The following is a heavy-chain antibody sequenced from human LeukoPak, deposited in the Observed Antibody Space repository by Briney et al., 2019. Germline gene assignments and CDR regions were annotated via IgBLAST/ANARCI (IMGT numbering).Heavy chain of an antibody. V-gene: IGHV3-21*01. D-gene: IGHD3-9*01. Sequence: GGSLRLSCAASGFTFSSYSMNWVRQAPGKGLEWVSSISSSSSYIYYADSVKGRFTISRDNAKNSLYLQMNSLRAEDTAVYYCARDLEYYDILTGYYSPYSMDVWGQGTTVTVSS. J-gene: IGHJ6*02. CDR2: ISSSSSYI. CDR1: GFTFSSYS. CDR3: ARDLEYYDILTGYYSPYSMDV.